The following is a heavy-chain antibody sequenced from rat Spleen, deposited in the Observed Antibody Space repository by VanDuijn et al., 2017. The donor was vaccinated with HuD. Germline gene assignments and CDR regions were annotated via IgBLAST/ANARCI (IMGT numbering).Heavy chain of an antibody. CDR2: INPDGSST. D-gene: IGHD1-5*01. CDR3: ERHYIGTTPFDY. V-gene: IGHV5-31*01. CDR1: GFTFNNYW. J-gene: IGHJ2*01. Sequence: EVQLVESGGGLVQPGRSLKLSCVASGFTFNNYWMTWIRQAPGKGLEWVATINPDGSSTYYRDSVKGRFTISRDNAKSTLYLQMDSLRSEDTDTYYCERHYIGTTPFDYWGQGVMVTVSS.